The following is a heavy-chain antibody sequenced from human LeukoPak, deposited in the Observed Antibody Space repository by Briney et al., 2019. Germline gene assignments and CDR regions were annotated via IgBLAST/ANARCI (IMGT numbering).Heavy chain of an antibody. CDR3: ASSDHGGYSDSSGF. Sequence: SVKVSCKASGGTFSSYAISWVRQAPGQGLEWMGGIIPIFGTANYAQKFQGRVTITTDESTSTAYMELSSLRSEDTAVYYCASSDHGGYSDSSGFWGQGTLVTVSS. CDR2: IIPIFGTA. J-gene: IGHJ4*02. D-gene: IGHD3-22*01. CDR1: GGTFSSYA. V-gene: IGHV1-69*05.